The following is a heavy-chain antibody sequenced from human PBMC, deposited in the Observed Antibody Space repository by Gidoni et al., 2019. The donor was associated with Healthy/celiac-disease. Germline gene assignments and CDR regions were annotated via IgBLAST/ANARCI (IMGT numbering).Heavy chain of an antibody. V-gene: IGHV4-59*08. J-gene: IGHJ3*02. CDR3: ARHLAAAGTGGSAFDI. D-gene: IGHD6-13*01. CDR1: GGSISSYY. CDR2: IYYSGST. Sequence: QVQLQESGPGLVKPSETLSLTCTVSGGSISSYYWSWIRQPPGKGLEWIGYIYYSGSTNYNPSLKSRVTISVDTSKNQFSLKLSSVTAADTAVYYCARHLAAAGTGGSAFDIWGQGTMVTVSS.